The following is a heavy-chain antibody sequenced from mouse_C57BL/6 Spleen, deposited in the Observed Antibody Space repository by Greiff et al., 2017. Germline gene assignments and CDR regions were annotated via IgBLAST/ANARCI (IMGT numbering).Heavy chain of an antibody. CDR1: GFTFSSYA. Sequence: EVQGVESGGGLVKPGGSLKLSCAASGFTFSSYAMSWVRQTPEKRLEWVATISDGGSYTYYPDNVKGRFTISRDNAKNNLYLQMSHLKSEDTAMYYCAREGATDYAMDYWGQGTSVTVSS. J-gene: IGHJ4*01. CDR2: ISDGGSYT. CDR3: AREGATDYAMDY. V-gene: IGHV5-4*01. D-gene: IGHD3-1*01.